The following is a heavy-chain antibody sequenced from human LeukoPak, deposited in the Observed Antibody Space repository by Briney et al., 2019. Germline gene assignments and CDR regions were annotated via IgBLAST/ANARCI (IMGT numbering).Heavy chain of an antibody. D-gene: IGHD2/OR15-2a*01. Sequence: GGSLRLSCAASGFTFDDYAMHRVRQAPGKGLEWVSGISWNSGSIGYADSVKGRFTISRDNAKSSLYLQMNSLRAEDMAFYYCAKDCNTLVTTNCFDYWGQGTLVTVSS. J-gene: IGHJ4*02. V-gene: IGHV3-9*03. CDR2: ISWNSGSI. CDR3: AKDCNTLVTTNCFDY. CDR1: GFTFDDYA.